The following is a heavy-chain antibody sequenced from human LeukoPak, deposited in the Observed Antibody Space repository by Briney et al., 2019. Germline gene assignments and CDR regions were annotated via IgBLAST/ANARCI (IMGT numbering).Heavy chain of an antibody. CDR2: IYHSGST. D-gene: IGHD3-22*01. V-gene: IGHV4-38-2*01. CDR3: ARQCLGLGSGYGYDAFDI. CDR1: GYSICSGYY. J-gene: IGHJ3*02. Sequence: SETLSLTCAVSGYSICSGYYWGWIRQPPGKGLVWIGIIYHSGSTYYNPSLKSRFPISVATSNNQFSLNLSSVTAADTAVYYCARQCLGLGSGYGYDAFDIWGQGTMATVSS.